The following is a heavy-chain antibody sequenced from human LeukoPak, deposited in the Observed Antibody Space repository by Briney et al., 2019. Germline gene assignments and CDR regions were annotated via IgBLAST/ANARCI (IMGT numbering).Heavy chain of an antibody. D-gene: IGHD2-2*01. CDR2: IYYSGST. Sequence: SETLSLTCTVSGGSISSYYWSWIRQPPGKGLEWIGYIYYSGSTNYNPSLKSRVTISVDTSKNQFSLKLSSVTAADTAVYYCARGGERRWGYCSSTSCSRTRGFDYWGQGTLVTVSS. V-gene: IGHV4-59*12. CDR1: GGSISSYY. CDR3: ARGGERRWGYCSSTSCSRTRGFDY. J-gene: IGHJ4*02.